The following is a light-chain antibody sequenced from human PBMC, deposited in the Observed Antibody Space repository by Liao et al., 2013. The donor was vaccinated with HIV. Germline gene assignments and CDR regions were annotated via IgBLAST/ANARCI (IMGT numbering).Light chain of an antibody. Sequence: SYKLTQPPSVSVAPGKTARITCGENNIGSKSVHWYQQMPGQAPALVIYYDDDRPSGIPERFSGSHSGNTATLTISRVEAGDEADYYCQVWDSSGDHPVFGGGTKLTVL. CDR3: QVWDSSGDHPV. CDR2: YDD. V-gene: IGLV3-21*01. CDR1: NIGSKS. J-gene: IGLJ3*02.